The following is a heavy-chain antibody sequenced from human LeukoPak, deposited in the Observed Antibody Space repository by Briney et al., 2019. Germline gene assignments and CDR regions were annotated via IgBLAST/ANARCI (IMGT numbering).Heavy chain of an antibody. D-gene: IGHD3-10*01. CDR3: AKLTMVRGVSRDTFDY. CDR1: GFTFSSYG. Sequence: GGSLRLSCAASGFTFSSYGMHWVRQAPGKGLEWVAVISYDVSNKYYADSVKGRFTISRDNPKNTLYLQMNSLRAEDTAVYYCAKLTMVRGVSRDTFDYWGQGTLVTVSS. V-gene: IGHV3-30*18. J-gene: IGHJ4*02. CDR2: ISYDVSNK.